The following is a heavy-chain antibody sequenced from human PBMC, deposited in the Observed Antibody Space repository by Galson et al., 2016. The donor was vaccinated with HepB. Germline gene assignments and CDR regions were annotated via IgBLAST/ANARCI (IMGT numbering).Heavy chain of an antibody. V-gene: IGHV3-43*02. CDR2: ISGGGTNT. CDR1: GFTFSSLP. CDR3: AKDESIPAPGHSFDY. J-gene: IGHJ4*02. Sequence: SLRLSCAASGFTFSSLPMSWVRQAPGKGLDWVSVISGGGTNTYYADSVKGRFIISRDNSKNSLYLQMNSLTTDDTAIYYCAKDESIPAPGHSFDYWGQGTLVTVSS. D-gene: IGHD6-6*01.